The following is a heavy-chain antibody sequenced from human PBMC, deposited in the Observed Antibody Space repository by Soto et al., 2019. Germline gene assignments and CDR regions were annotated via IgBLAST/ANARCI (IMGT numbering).Heavy chain of an antibody. Sequence: QAQLVQSGAEVKKPGASVKVSCEASGYTFTSYYMHWVRQAPGQGLEWMGWINPNSGDTKYAQKFRGRVTMTMDTSSTTAYMEVKMLTSDDTALYYCARQLAYCGGDCFTEPVDYWGQGTLVTVSS. D-gene: IGHD2-21*02. CDR2: INPNSGDT. V-gene: IGHV1-2*02. J-gene: IGHJ4*02. CDR3: ARQLAYCGGDCFTEPVDY. CDR1: GYTFTSYY.